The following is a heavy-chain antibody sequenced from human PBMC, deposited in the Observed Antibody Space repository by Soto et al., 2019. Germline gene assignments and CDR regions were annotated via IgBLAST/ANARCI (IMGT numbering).Heavy chain of an antibody. D-gene: IGHD6-19*01. CDR2: ISSSSTI. Sequence: EVQLVESGGDLVQPGGSLRLSCAASGFTFSTYSMNWVRQAPGKGLEWVSSISSSSTIYYADSVKGRFTISRDNVQNSLYLQMHSLRAEDTAVYYCARERGSGWPFDYWGQGTLVTVSS. V-gene: IGHV3-48*01. CDR3: ARERGSGWPFDY. CDR1: GFTFSTYS. J-gene: IGHJ4*02.